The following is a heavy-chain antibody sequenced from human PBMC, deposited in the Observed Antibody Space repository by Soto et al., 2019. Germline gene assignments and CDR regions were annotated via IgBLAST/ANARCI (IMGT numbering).Heavy chain of an antibody. V-gene: IGHV1-46*03. CDR2: INPSGGST. CDR1: GYTFTSYY. J-gene: IGHJ4*02. CDR3: ARGEYYYGSGSYSLDY. D-gene: IGHD3-10*01. Sequence: QVQLVQSGAEVKKPGASVKVSCKASGYTFTSYYMHWVRQAPGQGLEWMGIINPSGGSTSYAQKFQGRVTMTRDTSTSTVYMEPSSLRSEDTAVYYCARGEYYYGSGSYSLDYWGQGTLVTVSS.